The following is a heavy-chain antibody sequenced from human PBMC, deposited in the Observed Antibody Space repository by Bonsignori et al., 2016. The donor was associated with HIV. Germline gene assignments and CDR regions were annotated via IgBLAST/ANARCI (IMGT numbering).Heavy chain of an antibody. CDR1: GGSISSYY. V-gene: IGHV4-4*07. Sequence: SETLSLTCTVSGGSISSYYWSWIRQPAGKGLEWIGRIYTSGSTNYNPSLKSRVTMSVDTSKNQFSLKLSSVTAADTAVYYCASNYYDSSGYSHWYFDLWGRGTLVTVSS. CDR2: IYTSGST. D-gene: IGHD3-22*01. CDR3: ASNYYDSSGYSHWYFDL. J-gene: IGHJ2*01.